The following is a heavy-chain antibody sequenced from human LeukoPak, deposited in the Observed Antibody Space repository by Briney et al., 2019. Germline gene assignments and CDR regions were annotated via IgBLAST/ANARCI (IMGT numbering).Heavy chain of an antibody. CDR3: AREGRGWLMSLKQVYYYMDV. Sequence: PSETLSLTCTVSGGSISSYYWSWIRQPAGKGLEWIGRIYTSGSTNYNPSLKSRVTMSVDTSKDQFSLKLSSVTAADTAVYYCAREGRGWLMSLKQVYYYMDVWGKGTTVTVSS. V-gene: IGHV4-4*07. D-gene: IGHD5-24*01. CDR1: GGSISSYY. CDR2: IYTSGST. J-gene: IGHJ6*03.